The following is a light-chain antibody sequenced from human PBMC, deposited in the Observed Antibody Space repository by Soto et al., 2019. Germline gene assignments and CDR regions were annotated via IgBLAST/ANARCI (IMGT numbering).Light chain of an antibody. CDR3: SSYTSSSTPRYV. CDR2: DVI. V-gene: IGLV2-14*01. Sequence: QSALTQPASVSGSPGQSITISCTGTSSDVGGYNYVSWYQQHPGKAPKLMIYDVINRPSGVSNRLSGSKSGNTASLNISGLQAEDEADYYCSSYTSSSTPRYVFGTGTKLTVL. CDR1: SSDVGGYNY. J-gene: IGLJ1*01.